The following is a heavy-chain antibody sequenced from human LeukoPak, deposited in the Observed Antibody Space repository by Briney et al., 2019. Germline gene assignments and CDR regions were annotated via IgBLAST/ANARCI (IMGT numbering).Heavy chain of an antibody. D-gene: IGHD6-19*01. J-gene: IGHJ4*02. CDR1: GFTFSSYS. V-gene: IGHV3-21*01. Sequence: GGSLTLSCAASGFTFSSYSMNWVRQAPGKGLEWVSSISSSSYIYYADSVKGRFTISRDNAKNSLYLQMNSLRAEDTGVYYCARVMSSGWSDYWGQGTLVTVSS. CDR2: ISSSSYI. CDR3: ARVMSSGWSDY.